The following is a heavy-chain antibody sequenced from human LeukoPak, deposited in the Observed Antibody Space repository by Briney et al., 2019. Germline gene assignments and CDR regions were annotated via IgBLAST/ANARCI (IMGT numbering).Heavy chain of an antibody. J-gene: IGHJ4*02. D-gene: IGHD4-17*01. CDR3: ATHGDSQGGYFDY. Sequence: SETLSLTCTVSGCSISSYYWSWIRQPPGKGLEWIVRIYTSGSTNYNPSLKSRVTISVDKSKNQFSLKRSSVTAADTAVYYCATHGDSQGGYFDYWGQGTLVTVSS. V-gene: IGHV4-4*07. CDR2: IYTSGST. CDR1: GCSISSYY.